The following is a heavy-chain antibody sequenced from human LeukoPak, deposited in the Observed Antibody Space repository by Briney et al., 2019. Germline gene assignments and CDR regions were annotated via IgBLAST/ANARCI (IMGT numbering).Heavy chain of an antibody. CDR3: ARGRSTMIRGVLIMPFDS. CDR2: IYSGGNT. J-gene: IGHJ4*02. V-gene: IGHV3-53*01. CDR1: GFTVSSNY. Sequence: PGGSLRLSCVVSGFTVSSNYKSWVRQAPGKGLEWVSIIYSGGNTYYADSVKGRFTISRDNSKNTLYLQMNSLRAEDTAVYYCARGRSTMIRGVLIMPFDSWGQGTLVTVSS. D-gene: IGHD3-10*01.